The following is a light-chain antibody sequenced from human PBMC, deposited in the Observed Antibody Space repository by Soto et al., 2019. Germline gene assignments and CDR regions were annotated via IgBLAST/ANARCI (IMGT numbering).Light chain of an antibody. V-gene: IGLV2-14*03. CDR3: SSYATSSNHYF. CDR1: NSDVGAYPY. Sequence: QSALTQPASVSGSPGQSITISCTGTNSDVGAYPYVSWYQQHPGNAPKLLIYEVADRPSGVSDRFSGSKSGNTASLTISALQAEDEAVYYCSSYATSSNHYFFGSGTKVTVL. CDR2: EVA. J-gene: IGLJ1*01.